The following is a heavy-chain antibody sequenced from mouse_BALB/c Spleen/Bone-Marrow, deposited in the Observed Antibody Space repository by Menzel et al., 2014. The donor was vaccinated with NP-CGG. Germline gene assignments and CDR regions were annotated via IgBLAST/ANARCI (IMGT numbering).Heavy chain of an antibody. CDR3: ARGGWLRDAMDY. D-gene: IGHD2-2*01. V-gene: IGHV1S56*01. CDR1: GYTFTSYY. CDR2: IYPGNVNT. Sequence: LVESGPELVKPGASVRISCKASGYTFTSYYIHWVKQRPGQGLEWIGWIYPGNVNTKYNEKFKGKATLTADKSSSTAYMQLSSLTSEDSAVYLCARGGWLRDAMDYWGQGTSVPVSS. J-gene: IGHJ4*01.